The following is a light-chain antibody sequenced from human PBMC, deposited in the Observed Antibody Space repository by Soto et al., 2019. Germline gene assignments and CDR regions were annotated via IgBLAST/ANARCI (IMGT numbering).Light chain of an antibody. CDR2: GDN. Sequence: QSVLTQPPSASGTPGQRVIISCSGSSSNIGTNTVTWYQHLPTTAPKLLIYGDNQRPSGVPDRFSASKSGTSASLAISGLQSEDEADYSCATWDDSLDGLVFGGGTKVTVL. J-gene: IGLJ3*02. CDR1: SSNIGTNT. CDR3: ATWDDSLDGLV. V-gene: IGLV1-44*01.